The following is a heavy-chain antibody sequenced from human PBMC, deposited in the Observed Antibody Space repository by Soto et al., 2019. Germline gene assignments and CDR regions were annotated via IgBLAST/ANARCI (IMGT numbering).Heavy chain of an antibody. V-gene: IGHV4-31*03. CDR1: GGSISSGGYY. CDR3: AKDRGQYCSGGNCYSGEWCDP. J-gene: IGHJ5*02. D-gene: IGHD2-15*01. Sequence: QVQLQESGPGLVKPSQTLSLTCTVSGGSISSGGYYWNWIRQHPGKGLEWIGYISYSGNTYYNPSLKSRVTISVDTSKNQSSLKVTSVTAADTAVYYCAKDRGQYCSGGNCYSGEWCDPWGQGTLVTVSS. CDR2: ISYSGNT.